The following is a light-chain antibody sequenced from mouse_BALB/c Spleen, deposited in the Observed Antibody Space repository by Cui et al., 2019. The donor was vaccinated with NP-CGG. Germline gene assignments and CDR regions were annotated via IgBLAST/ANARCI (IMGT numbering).Light chain of an antibody. CDR3: ALWYSNHWV. CDR2: GTN. J-gene: IGLJ1*01. CDR1: TGAVTTSNY. Sequence: QAVVTHESALTTSPGETVTLTCRSSTGAVTTSNYANWVQEKPDHLFTGLIGGTNNRVPGVPARFSGSLIGDKAAFTITGAQTEDETIYFCALWYSNHWVFGGGTKLTVL. V-gene: IGLV1*01.